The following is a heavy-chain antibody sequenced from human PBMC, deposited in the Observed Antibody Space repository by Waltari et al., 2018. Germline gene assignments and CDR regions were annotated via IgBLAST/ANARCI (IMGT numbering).Heavy chain of an antibody. V-gene: IGHV5-51*03. CDR3: AVADYYDSSGKAFDI. J-gene: IGHJ3*02. D-gene: IGHD3-22*01. Sequence: EVQLVQSGAEVKKPGESLKISCKGSGYSFTSYWIDWVRQMPGKGLEWMGIIYPGDSDTRYSPSFQGQVTISADKSISTAYLQWSSLKASDTAMYYCAVADYYDSSGKAFDIWGQGTMVTVSS. CDR2: IYPGDSDT. CDR1: GYSFTSYW.